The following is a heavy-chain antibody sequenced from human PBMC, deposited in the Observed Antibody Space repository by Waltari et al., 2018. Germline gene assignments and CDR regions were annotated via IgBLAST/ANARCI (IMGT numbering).Heavy chain of an antibody. D-gene: IGHD6-19*01. J-gene: IGHJ4*02. CDR2: IRSKAYGGTT. CDR1: GFTFGDYA. CDR3: TRDATYSSGWYFDY. V-gene: IGHV3-49*03. Sequence: VQLVESGGGLVQPGRSLRLSCTASGFTFGDYAMSWFRQAPGKGLEWVGFIRSKAYGGTTEYAASVKGRFTISRDDSKSIAYLQMNSLKTEDTAVYYCTRDATYSSGWYFDYWGQGTLVTVSS.